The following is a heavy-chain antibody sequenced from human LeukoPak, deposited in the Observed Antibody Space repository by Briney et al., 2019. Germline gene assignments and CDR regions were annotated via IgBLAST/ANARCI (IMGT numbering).Heavy chain of an antibody. CDR1: GFTFSSYW. Sequence: PGGSLRLSCVASGFTFSSYWMSWVRQAPGKRLEWEANINQGGSEKYYVDSVKGRFTISRDNAKNSLFLQMNSLRAEDTAVYYCALGGSWFDSWGQGTLVTVSS. D-gene: IGHD2-15*01. J-gene: IGHJ5*01. V-gene: IGHV3-7*01. CDR2: INQGGSEK. CDR3: ALGGSWFDS.